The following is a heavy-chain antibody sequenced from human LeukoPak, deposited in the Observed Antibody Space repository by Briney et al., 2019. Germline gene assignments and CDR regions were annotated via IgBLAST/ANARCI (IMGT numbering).Heavy chain of an antibody. D-gene: IGHD2-15*01. CDR1: GFTFSSYA. V-gene: IGHV3-23*01. CDR2: ISGSGGST. J-gene: IGHJ4*02. CDR3: ASDIVVVVAATALQDY. Sequence: GGSLRLSCAASGFTFSSYAMSWVRQAPGKGLEWVSAISGSGGSTYYADSVKGRFTISRDNSKNTLYPQMNSLRAEDTAVYYCASDIVVVVAATALQDYWGQGTLVTVSS.